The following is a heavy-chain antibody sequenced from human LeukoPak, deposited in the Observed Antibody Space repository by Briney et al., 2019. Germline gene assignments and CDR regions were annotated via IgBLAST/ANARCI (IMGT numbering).Heavy chain of an antibody. Sequence: ASVKVSCKASGGTFSSSAISWVRQAPGQGLEWMGGIIPIFGTANYAQKFQGRVTITADESTSTAYMELSSLRSEDTAVYYCARGYDSSSGEFDYWGQGTLVTVSS. V-gene: IGHV1-69*01. CDR1: GGTFSSSA. CDR3: ARGYDSSSGEFDY. J-gene: IGHJ4*02. D-gene: IGHD6-6*01. CDR2: IIPIFGTA.